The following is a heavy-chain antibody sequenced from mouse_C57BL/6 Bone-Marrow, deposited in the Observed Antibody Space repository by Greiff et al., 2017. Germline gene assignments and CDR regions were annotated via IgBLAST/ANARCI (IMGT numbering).Heavy chain of an antibody. CDR1: EYEFPSHD. V-gene: IGHV5-2*01. D-gene: IGHD1-1*01. CDR2: INSDGGST. CDR3: SSITTVGAY. Sequence: EVMLVESGGGLVQPGESLKLSCESNEYEFPSHDMSWVRQTPEKRLELVAAINSDGGSTYYPDTMARRFIISRANTKTPLYLQMSSLRSEDTALYSFSSITTVGAYWGQGTLVTVSA. J-gene: IGHJ3*01.